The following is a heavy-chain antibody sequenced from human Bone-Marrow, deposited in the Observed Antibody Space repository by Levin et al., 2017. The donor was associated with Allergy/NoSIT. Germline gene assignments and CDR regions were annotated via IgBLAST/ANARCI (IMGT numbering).Heavy chain of an antibody. D-gene: IGHD3-16*01. V-gene: IGHV3-30*18. CDR1: GFIFSDYG. J-gene: IGHJ4*02. CDR3: VKDGSYAGWFSGDYFDI. Sequence: GGSLRLSCAPSGFIFSDYGMHWVRRAPGKGLEWVAAVSYDGGNKLYAESVKGRFTISRDNTKNKLFLEMNSLRGDDTALYYCVKDGSYAGWFSGDYFDIWGQGTLVNVSS. CDR2: VSYDGGNK.